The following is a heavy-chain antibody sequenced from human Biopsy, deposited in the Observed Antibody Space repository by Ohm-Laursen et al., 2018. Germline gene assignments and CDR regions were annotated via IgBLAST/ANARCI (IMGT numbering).Heavy chain of an antibody. V-gene: IGHV3-30*18. D-gene: IGHD2/OR15-2a*01. Sequence: SLRLSCAASGFTFSNSGMHWVRQAPGKGLEWVAAISYDGSKTDYGDSVKGRLNISRDNSKSTLDLQMSSLRVEDTAVYFCAKDKGTFNFYYYGMDVWGQGTTVTVSS. CDR1: GFTFSNSG. CDR3: AKDKGTFNFYYYGMDV. J-gene: IGHJ6*02. CDR2: ISYDGSKT.